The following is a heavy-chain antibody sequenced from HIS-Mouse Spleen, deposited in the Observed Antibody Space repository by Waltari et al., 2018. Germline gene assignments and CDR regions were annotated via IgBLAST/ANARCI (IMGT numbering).Heavy chain of an antibody. CDR3: AREIPYSSSWYDWYFDL. D-gene: IGHD6-13*01. J-gene: IGHJ2*01. V-gene: IGHV4-39*07. CDR2: IYYSGST. CDR1: GGSISSNSYY. Sequence: QLQLQESGPGLVKPSETLSLTRTVSGGSISSNSYYRGRIRQPPGQGLEWIGSIYYSGSTYYNPSLKSRVTISVDTSKNQFSLKLSSVTAADTAVYYCAREIPYSSSWYDWYFDLWGRGTLVTVSS.